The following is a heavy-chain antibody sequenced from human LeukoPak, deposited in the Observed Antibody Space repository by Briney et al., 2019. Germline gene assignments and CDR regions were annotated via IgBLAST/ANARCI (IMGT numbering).Heavy chain of an antibody. V-gene: IGHV3-23*01. CDR1: GFTFSSYA. D-gene: IGHD6-19*01. CDR2: ISGSGGST. Sequence: GGSLRLSCAASGFTFSSYAMRWVRQAPGKGLEWVSAISGSGGSTYYADSVKGRFTISRDNSKNTLYLQMNSLRAEDTAVYYCAKDDGVIAVAGTGYFDYWGQGTLVTVSS. J-gene: IGHJ4*02. CDR3: AKDDGVIAVAGTGYFDY.